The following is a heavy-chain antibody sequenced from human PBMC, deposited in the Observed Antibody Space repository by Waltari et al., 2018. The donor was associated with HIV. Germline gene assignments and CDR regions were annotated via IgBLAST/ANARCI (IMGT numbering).Heavy chain of an antibody. V-gene: IGHV3-30-3*01. CDR3: GREGDYYDSSPFDY. D-gene: IGHD3-22*01. CDR2: ISWDGSNK. CDR1: GFTFNPYA. J-gene: IGHJ4*02. Sequence: QVQLVESGGGVVQPGASLRLSCAAAGFTFNPYALHWVRQAPGKGLEWVAVISWDGSNKHYADSVKGRCTISRDNSRNSLYLQMSSLRAEDTAVYYCGREGDYYDSSPFDYWGQGTLVTVSS.